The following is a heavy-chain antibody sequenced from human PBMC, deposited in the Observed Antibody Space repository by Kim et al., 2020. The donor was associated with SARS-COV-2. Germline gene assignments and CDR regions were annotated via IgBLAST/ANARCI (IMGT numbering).Heavy chain of an antibody. V-gene: IGHV3-30*04. CDR3: ARSNRGYSYGYGNWFDP. J-gene: IGHJ5*02. CDR2: ISYDGSNK. CDR1: GFTFSSYA. D-gene: IGHD5-18*01. Sequence: GGSLRLSCAASGFTFSSYAMHWVRQAPGKGLEWVAVISYDGSNKYYADSVKGRFTISRDNSKNTLYLQMNSLRAEDTAVYYCARSNRGYSYGYGNWFDPWGQGTLVTVSS.